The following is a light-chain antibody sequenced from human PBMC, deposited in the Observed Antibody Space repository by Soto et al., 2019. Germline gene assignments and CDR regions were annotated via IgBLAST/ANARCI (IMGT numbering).Light chain of an antibody. J-gene: IGLJ2*01. Sequence: QSVLTQPPSVSGAPGQRVTISCNGSSSNIGAGYDVHWYQQLPGTAPKLLISGNSNRPSGVPDRFSGSKSGTSASLAITGLQVEDEADYYCQSYDSSLSGYVVFGGGTKVTVL. V-gene: IGLV1-40*01. CDR3: QSYDSSLSGYVV. CDR2: GNS. CDR1: SSNIGAGYD.